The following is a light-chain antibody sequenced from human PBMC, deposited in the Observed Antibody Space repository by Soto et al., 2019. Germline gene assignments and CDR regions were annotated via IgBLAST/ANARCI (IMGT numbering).Light chain of an antibody. CDR1: QTLRDSY. CDR2: GAS. Sequence: VFTESPGTVSLSTGETATLSCRAIQTLRDSYVAWYQQKPGQVPRLLIYGASSRATGIPDRFSGSGSGTDFTLTIRRLEPEDFAVYSCQHYGSSLPITFGQGTRLEIK. J-gene: IGKJ5*01. CDR3: QHYGSSLPIT. V-gene: IGKV3-20*01.